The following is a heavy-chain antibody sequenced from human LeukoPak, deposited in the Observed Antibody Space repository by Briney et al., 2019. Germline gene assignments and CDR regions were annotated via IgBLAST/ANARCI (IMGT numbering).Heavy chain of an antibody. CDR2: IYYSGST. J-gene: IGHJ6*04. V-gene: IGHV4-30-4*01. CDR3: AKAPYYDILSSPPHADV. Sequence: SETLSLNCTVSGGSISSGDYYWSWIRQPPGKGLEWIGYIYYSGSTYYNPSLKSRVTISVDTSKNQFSLKLSSVTAADTAVYYCAKAPYYDILSSPPHADVWGKGTTVTVSS. CDR1: GGSISSGDYY. D-gene: IGHD3-9*01.